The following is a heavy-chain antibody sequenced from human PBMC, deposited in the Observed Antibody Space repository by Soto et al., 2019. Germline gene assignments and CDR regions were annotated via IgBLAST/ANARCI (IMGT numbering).Heavy chain of an antibody. CDR3: AHLNTRGYYFDY. J-gene: IGHJ4*02. CDR2: VYWNDAK. CDR1: GGSVSSGNDY. V-gene: IGHV2-5*01. Sequence: TLSLTCTVSGGSVSSGNDYWSWIRQPPGKALEWLAHVYWNDAKYYSLSLKTRLTITKDTSKNQVVLTMTNMDPVDTATYFCAHLNTRGYYFDYWGQGALVTVSS.